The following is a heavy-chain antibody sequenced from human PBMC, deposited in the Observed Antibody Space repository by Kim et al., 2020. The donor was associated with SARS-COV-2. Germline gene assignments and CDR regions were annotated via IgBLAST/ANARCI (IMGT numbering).Heavy chain of an antibody. V-gene: IGHV3-23*01. CDR3: ARDLRDYGSGKDY. Sequence: GGSLRLSCAASGFTFSSYAMSWVRQAPGKGLEWVSGISDSGANTYYADFLKGRVTISRDNFKNTVYLEMNSLRTEDTAAYYCARDLRDYGSGKDYWGPGTLVTVSS. D-gene: IGHD3-10*01. J-gene: IGHJ4*02. CDR1: GFTFSSYA. CDR2: ISDSGANT.